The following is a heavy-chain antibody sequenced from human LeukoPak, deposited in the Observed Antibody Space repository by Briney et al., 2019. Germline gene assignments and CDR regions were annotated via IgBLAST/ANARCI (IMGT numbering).Heavy chain of an antibody. CDR3: ASSEGYYYYGMDV. CDR1: GGSISSSSYY. Sequence: ETLSLTCTVSGGSISSSSYYWGWIRQPPGKGLEWIGSIYYSGSTYYNPSLKSRVTISVDTSKNQFSLKLSSVTAADTAVYYCASSEGYYYYGMDVWGQGTTVTVSS. J-gene: IGHJ6*02. V-gene: IGHV4-39*01. CDR2: IYYSGST.